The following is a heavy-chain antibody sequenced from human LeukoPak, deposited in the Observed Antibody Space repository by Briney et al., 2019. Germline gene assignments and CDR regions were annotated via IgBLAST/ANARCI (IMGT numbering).Heavy chain of an antibody. CDR1: GGSFSGYY. D-gene: IGHD6-19*01. CDR3: ARWGEAGTFDY. Sequence: PSETLSLTCAVYGGSFSGYYWSWIRQPAGKGLEWIGRLYTSGSTNYNPSLKSRVTISVDTPKNQFSLKLSSVTAADTAVYYCARWGEAGTFDYWGQGTLVTVSS. CDR2: LYTSGST. J-gene: IGHJ4*02. V-gene: IGHV4-59*10.